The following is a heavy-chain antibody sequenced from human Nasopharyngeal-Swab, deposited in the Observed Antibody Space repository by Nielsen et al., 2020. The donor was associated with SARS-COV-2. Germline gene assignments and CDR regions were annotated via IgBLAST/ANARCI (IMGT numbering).Heavy chain of an antibody. CDR3: AIGGGGSYYYGMDV. V-gene: IGHV4-59*01. CDR2: IYYSGSP. J-gene: IGHJ6*02. D-gene: IGHD3-16*01. Sequence: WIRHPPGKGLEWIGYIYYSGSPNYNPSLKSRVTISVDTSKNQFSLKLSSVTAADTAVYYCAIGGGGSYYYGMDVWGQGTTVTVSS.